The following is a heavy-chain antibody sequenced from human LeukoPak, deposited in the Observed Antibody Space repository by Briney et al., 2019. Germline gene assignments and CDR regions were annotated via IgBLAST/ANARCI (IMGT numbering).Heavy chain of an antibody. D-gene: IGHD6-19*01. V-gene: IGHV4-34*01. CDR2: INHSGST. CDR3: AAYSSGWYGDAFDI. Sequence: PSETLSLTCAVYGGSFSGYYWSWIRQPPGKGLEWIGDINHSGSTNYNPSLKSRVTISVDTSKNQFSLKLSSVTAADTAVYYCAAYSSGWYGDAFDIWGQGTMVTVSS. J-gene: IGHJ3*02. CDR1: GGSFSGYY.